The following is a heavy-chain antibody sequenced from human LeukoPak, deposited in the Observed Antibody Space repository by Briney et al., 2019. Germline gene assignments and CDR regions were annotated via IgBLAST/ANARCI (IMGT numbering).Heavy chain of an antibody. CDR1: GYTLTELS. J-gene: IGHJ4*02. D-gene: IGHD3-3*01. CDR2: FDPEDGET. Sequence: ASVKVSCKVSGYTLTELSMHWVRQAPGKGLEWTGGFDPEDGETIYAQKFQGRVTMTEDTSTDTAYMELSSLRSEDTAVYYCATGYDFWSGSSPFDYWGQGTLVTVSS. V-gene: IGHV1-24*01. CDR3: ATGYDFWSGSSPFDY.